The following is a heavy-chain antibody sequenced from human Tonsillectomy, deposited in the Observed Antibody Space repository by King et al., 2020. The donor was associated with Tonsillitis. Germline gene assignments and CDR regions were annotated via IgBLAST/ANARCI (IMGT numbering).Heavy chain of an antibody. CDR2: ISYDGSEK. Sequence: QLVQSGGGVVQPGRSLRLSCAASGFTFSNYAMHWVRQAPGKGLEWVAIISYDGSEKYYADSVKGRFTISRDNSKNKMYVQMNSMRTEDTAVYYCARDLMSGDWNDPLGYFDYWGQGTLVTVSS. CDR1: GFTFSNYA. CDR3: ARDLMSGDWNDPLGYFDY. V-gene: IGHV3-30*04. J-gene: IGHJ4*02. D-gene: IGHD1-1*01.